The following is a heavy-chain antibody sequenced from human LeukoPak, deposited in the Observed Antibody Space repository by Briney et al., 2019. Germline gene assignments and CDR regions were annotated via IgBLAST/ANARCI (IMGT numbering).Heavy chain of an antibody. V-gene: IGHV4-38-2*01. CDR3: AQTGLGITFXGVKN. J-gene: IGHJ4*02. D-gene: IGHD3-16*01. Sequence: PSETLSLTCAVSGYSISSGYYWGWIRQPPGKGLEWIGSIYHSGSTYYNPSLKSRVTISVDTSKNQFSLKLSSVTAAHTAVYYCAQTGLGITFXGVKNWGQGTLVTVSS. CDR1: GYSISSGYY. CDR2: IYHSGST.